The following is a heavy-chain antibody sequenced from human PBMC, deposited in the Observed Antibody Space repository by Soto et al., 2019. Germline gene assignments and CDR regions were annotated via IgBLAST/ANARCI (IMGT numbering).Heavy chain of an antibody. CDR1: GGSISSYY. D-gene: IGHD3-3*01. V-gene: IGHV4-59*01. J-gene: IGHJ5*02. CDR3: ARLRFLEWLKWFDP. Sequence: SETLSLTCTVSGGSISSYYWSWIRQPPGKGLEWIGYIYYSGSTNYNPSLKSRVTISVDTSKNQFSLKLSSVTAAGTAVYYCARLRFLEWLKWFDPWGQGTLGTVS. CDR2: IYYSGST.